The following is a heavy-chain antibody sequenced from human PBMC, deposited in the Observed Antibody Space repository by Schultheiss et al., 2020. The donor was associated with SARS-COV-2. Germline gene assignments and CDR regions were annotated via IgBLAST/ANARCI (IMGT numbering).Heavy chain of an antibody. J-gene: IGHJ6*03. CDR1: GGSFSGYY. CDR3: ARGGNIFGVVIRYYYYYYMDG. V-gene: IGHV4-34*01. Sequence: SETLSLTCAVYGGSFSGYYWSWIRQPPGKGLEWIGEINHSGSTNYNPSLKSRVTISVDTSKNQFSLKLSSVTAADTAVYYCARGGNIFGVVIRYYYYYYMDGWGKGTTVTVSS. D-gene: IGHD3-3*02. CDR2: INHSGST.